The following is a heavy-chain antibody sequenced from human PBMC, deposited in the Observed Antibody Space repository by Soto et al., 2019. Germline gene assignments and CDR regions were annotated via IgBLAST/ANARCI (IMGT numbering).Heavy chain of an antibody. CDR3: ASSGRRIVLMVYAIY. D-gene: IGHD2-8*01. CDR1: GFTFSSYA. V-gene: IGHV3-30-3*01. J-gene: IGHJ4*02. Sequence: QVQLVESGGGVVQPGRSLRLSCAASGFTFSSYAMHWVRQAPGKGLEWVAVISYDGSNKYYADSVKGRFTISRDNSKNTLYLQMNSLRAEDTAVYYCASSGRRIVLMVYAIYWGQGTLVTVSS. CDR2: ISYDGSNK.